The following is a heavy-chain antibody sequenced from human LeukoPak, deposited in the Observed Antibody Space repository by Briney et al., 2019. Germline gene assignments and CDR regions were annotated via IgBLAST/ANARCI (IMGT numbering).Heavy chain of an antibody. CDR1: GFTFSSYE. V-gene: IGHV3-48*03. Sequence: SGGSLRLSCAASGFTFSSYEMNWVRQAPGKGLEWVSYISSSGSTIYYADSVKGRFTISRDNSKNTLYLQMNSLRAEDTAVYYCAKEGTYFFYYMDVWGKGTTVTVSS. J-gene: IGHJ6*03. CDR3: AKEGTYFFYYMDV. CDR2: ISSSGSTI.